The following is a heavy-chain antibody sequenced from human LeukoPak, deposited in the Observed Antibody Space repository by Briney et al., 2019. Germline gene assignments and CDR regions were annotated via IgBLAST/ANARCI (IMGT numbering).Heavy chain of an antibody. J-gene: IGHJ4*02. CDR1: GFTFSSYE. V-gene: IGHV3-48*03. CDR2: ISSSGSTI. D-gene: IGHD6-13*01. CDR3: ARGRQQQLVRWFDY. Sequence: GSLRLSCAASGFTFSSYEMNWVRQAPGKGLEWVSYISSSGSTIYYADSVKGRFTISRDNAKNSLYLQMNSLRAEDTAVYYCARGRQQQLVRWFDYWGQGTLVTVSS.